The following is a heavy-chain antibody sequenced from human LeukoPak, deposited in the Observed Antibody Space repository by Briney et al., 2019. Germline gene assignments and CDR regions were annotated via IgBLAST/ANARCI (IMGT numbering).Heavy chain of an antibody. V-gene: IGHV4-4*07. CDR3: ARDGYYYDSSGYYEKMYYFDY. CDR1: GGSISSYY. Sequence: SETLSLTSTFPGGSISSYYWSWIRQPAGKGLDWIGRIYTSGSTNYNPSLKSRVTMSVDTSKNQFSLKLSSVTAADTAVYYCARDGYYYDSSGYYEKMYYFDYWGQGTLVTVSS. J-gene: IGHJ4*02. CDR2: IYTSGST. D-gene: IGHD3-22*01.